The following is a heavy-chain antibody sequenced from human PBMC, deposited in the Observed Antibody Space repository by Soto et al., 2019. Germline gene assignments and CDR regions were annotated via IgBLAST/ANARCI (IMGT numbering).Heavy chain of an antibody. D-gene: IGHD4-17*01. CDR3: ARGGYGDYGGGLDY. CDR1: GFTFSSYG. J-gene: IGHJ4*02. V-gene: IGHV3-33*01. CDR2: IWYDGSNK. Sequence: QVQLVESGGGVVQPGRSLRLSCAASGFTFSSYGMHWVRQAPGKGLEWVAVIWYDGSNKYYADSVKGRFTISRDNSKNTLYLQMNSLRAEDTAVYYCARGGYGDYGGGLDYWGQGTLVTVSS.